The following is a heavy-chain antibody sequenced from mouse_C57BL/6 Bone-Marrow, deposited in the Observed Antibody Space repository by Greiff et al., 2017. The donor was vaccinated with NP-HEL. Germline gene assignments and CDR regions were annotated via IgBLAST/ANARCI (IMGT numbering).Heavy chain of an antibody. V-gene: IGHV2-5*01. CDR1: GFSLTSYG. J-gene: IGHJ2*01. Sequence: VQLQESGPGLVQPSQSLSITCTVSGFSLTSYGVHWVRQSPGKGLEWLGVIWRGGSTDYNAAFLSRLGTTKYNSKCQVFCKMNSLQADNNAIYYSAKMGRGGFDYWGQGTTLTVSS. CDR2: IWRGGST. CDR3: AKMGRGGFDY.